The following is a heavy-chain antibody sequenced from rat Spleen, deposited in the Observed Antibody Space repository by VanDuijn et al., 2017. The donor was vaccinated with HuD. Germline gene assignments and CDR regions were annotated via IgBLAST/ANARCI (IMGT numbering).Heavy chain of an antibody. CDR3: ARHAYGGYEAFDY. V-gene: IGHV2-72*01. Sequence: QVQLKESGPGLVKPSETLSLTCTVSGFSLTSYHVSWVRQPPGKGLEWMGTIWAGGTTNYNSAVQSRLSISRDTSKSQLFLKVTSLQPEDTGTYYCARHAYGGYEAFDYWGQGVMVTVSS. J-gene: IGHJ2*01. CDR2: IWAGGTT. D-gene: IGHD1-11*01. CDR1: GFSLTSYH.